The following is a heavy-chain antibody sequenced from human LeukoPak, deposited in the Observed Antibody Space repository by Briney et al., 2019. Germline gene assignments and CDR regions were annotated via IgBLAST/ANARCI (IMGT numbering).Heavy chain of an antibody. D-gene: IGHD3-22*01. J-gene: IGHJ4*02. V-gene: IGHV3-23*01. CDR3: AKSYDSGGYPLGDS. CDR1: GFSVPNDA. CDR2: IGAGVTGK. Sequence: PGGSLRLSCTGSGFSVPNDAMAWVRKAPGKGLEWVSGIGAGVTGKYYADSVRDRFTISRDNSKKTVFLHMNSLRAEDTALYYCAKSYDSGGYPLGDSWGQGTLVTVSS.